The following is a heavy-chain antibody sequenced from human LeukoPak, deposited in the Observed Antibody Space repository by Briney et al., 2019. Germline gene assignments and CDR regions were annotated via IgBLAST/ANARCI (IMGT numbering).Heavy chain of an antibody. V-gene: IGHV4-34*01. D-gene: IGHD1-26*01. J-gene: IGHJ4*02. CDR3: ARGHYSGSYFSDY. CDR1: GGSFSGYY. CDR2: INHSGST. Sequence: SETLSLTCAVYGGSFSGYYWSWTRQPPGKGLEWIGEINHSGSTNYNPSLKSRVTISVDTSKNQFSLKLSSVTAADTAVYYCARGHYSGSYFSDYWGQGTLVTVSS.